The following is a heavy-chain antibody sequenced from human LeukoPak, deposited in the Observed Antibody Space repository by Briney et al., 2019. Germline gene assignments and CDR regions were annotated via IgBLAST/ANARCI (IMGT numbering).Heavy chain of an antibody. D-gene: IGHD6-6*01. CDR1: GFTFSSYW. V-gene: IGHV3-74*01. CDR3: AKDLVQRGAFDF. J-gene: IGHJ3*01. Sequence: GGSLRLSCAASGFTFSSYWMHWVRQAPGKGLVWVSRINSDGSSTSYADSVKGRFTISRDNSKNTLYLQMNSLRVEDTAVYYCAKDLVQRGAFDFWGQGTMVTVSS. CDR2: INSDGSST.